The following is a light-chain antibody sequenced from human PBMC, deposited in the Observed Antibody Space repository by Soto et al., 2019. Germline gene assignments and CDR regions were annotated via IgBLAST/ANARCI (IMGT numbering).Light chain of an antibody. Sequence: QSALTQPPSASGSPGQSVTISWTGTSSDVGGYNYVSWYQQHPGKAPKLMIYEVSKRPSGVPDRFSGSKSGNTASLTVSGLQAEDEADYYCSSYAGSNSYVFGTGTKLTVL. CDR1: SSDVGGYNY. J-gene: IGLJ1*01. CDR3: SSYAGSNSYV. CDR2: EVS. V-gene: IGLV2-8*01.